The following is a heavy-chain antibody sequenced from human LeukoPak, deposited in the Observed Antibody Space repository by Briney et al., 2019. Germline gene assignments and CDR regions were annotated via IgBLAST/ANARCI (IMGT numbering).Heavy chain of an antibody. J-gene: IGHJ4*02. D-gene: IGHD1-14*01. V-gene: IGHV4-59*01. CDR2: IYYTGST. CDR3: AGMRITTPTVRTLDY. CDR1: GGSMSTYY. Sequence: SETLSLTCTVSGGSMSTYYWTWIRQPPGKGLEWIGFIYYTGSTNYSPSLKSRVTISVDTSKNQFSLKLSSVTAADTAVYYCAGMRITTPTVRTLDYWGQGTLVTVSS.